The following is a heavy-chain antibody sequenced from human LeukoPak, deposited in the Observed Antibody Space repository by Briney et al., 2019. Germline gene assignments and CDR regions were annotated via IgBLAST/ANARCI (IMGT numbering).Heavy chain of an antibody. V-gene: IGHV4-39*02. Sequence: SETLSLTCTVFAGSISSSIYYWGWFRQPPGKGLEWIGSIYYNVATYYNSSLKSRVTISVDTSKNHLSLKLSSVTAADTAVYYCARVRDGYNRNWAYWGQGTLVTVSS. CDR1: AGSISSSIYY. CDR3: ARVRDGYNRNWAY. D-gene: IGHD5-24*01. CDR2: IYYNVAT. J-gene: IGHJ4*02.